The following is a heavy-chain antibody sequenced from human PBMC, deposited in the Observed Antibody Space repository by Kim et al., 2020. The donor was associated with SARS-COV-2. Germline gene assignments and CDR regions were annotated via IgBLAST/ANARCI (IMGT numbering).Heavy chain of an antibody. D-gene: IGHD3-10*01. Sequence: SADSVNGRFTISRDISKNTLYLELNSLRADDTALYYCAKDRGGGAWPVFDSWGQGTLVTVSS. V-gene: IGHV3-23*01. J-gene: IGHJ4*01. CDR3: AKDRGGGAWPVFDS.